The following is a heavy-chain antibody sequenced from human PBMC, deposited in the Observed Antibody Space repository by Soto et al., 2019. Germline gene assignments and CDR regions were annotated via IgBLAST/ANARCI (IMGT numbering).Heavy chain of an antibody. V-gene: IGHV1-69*11. D-gene: IGHD1-20*01. CDR1: GGTFSSSG. CDR3: PSCPQPRYPAVPYAVDV. Sequence: QVHLVQSGTEVKKPGSSVKVSCKASGGTFSSSGFSWVRQAPGQGLEWMGMIVPSLDTTNNAQKFQARVTITAEEVTSTADMELRSLRSEDSAVYYCPSCPQPRYPAVPYAVDVWGQGTRVIVAS. J-gene: IGHJ6*02. CDR2: IVPSLDTT.